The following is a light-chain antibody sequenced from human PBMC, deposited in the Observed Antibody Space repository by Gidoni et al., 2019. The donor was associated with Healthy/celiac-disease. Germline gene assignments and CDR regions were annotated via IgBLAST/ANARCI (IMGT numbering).Light chain of an antibody. V-gene: IGKV1-33*01. Sequence: DIQMTQSPSSLSASVGDRVTITCQASQDISNYLNWYQQKPGKAPKLLIYDASNLETGVPSRFSGSGSGTDFTFTISSLQPEDIATYYCQQGITFGPXTKLDIK. J-gene: IGKJ3*01. CDR2: DAS. CDR3: QQGIT. CDR1: QDISNY.